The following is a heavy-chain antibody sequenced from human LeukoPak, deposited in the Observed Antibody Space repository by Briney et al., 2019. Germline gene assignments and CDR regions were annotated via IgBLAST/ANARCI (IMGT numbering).Heavy chain of an antibody. CDR2: IRGSGGST. CDR1: GFTFSSYA. D-gene: IGHD4-23*01. CDR3: AKDLDPYGGSNFDY. V-gene: IGHV3-23*01. Sequence: PGGSLRLSCAASGFTFSSYAMSWVRQAPGKGLEWVSAIRGSGGSTYYADSVKGRFTISRDNSKNTLYLQMNSLRAEATAVYYCAKDLDPYGGSNFDYWGQGTLVTVSS. J-gene: IGHJ4*02.